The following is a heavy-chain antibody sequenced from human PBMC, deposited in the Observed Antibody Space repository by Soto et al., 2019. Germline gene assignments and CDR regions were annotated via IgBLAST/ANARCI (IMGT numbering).Heavy chain of an antibody. V-gene: IGHV3-7*01. Sequence: GGSLRLSCAASGFTFSSYWMSWVRQAPGKGLGWVANIKQDGSEKYYVDSVKGRFTISRDNAKNSLYLQMNSLRAEDTAVYYCASSGYSSSWPDAFDIWGQGTMVTVSS. J-gene: IGHJ3*02. D-gene: IGHD6-13*01. CDR1: GFTFSSYW. CDR2: IKQDGSEK. CDR3: ASSGYSSSWPDAFDI.